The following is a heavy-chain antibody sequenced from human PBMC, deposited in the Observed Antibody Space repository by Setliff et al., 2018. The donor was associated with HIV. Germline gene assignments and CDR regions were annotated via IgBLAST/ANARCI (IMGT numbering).Heavy chain of an antibody. J-gene: IGHJ4*02. CDR1: GGSISSGSYY. CDR2: IYTSGTT. Sequence: PSETLSLTCTVSGGSISSGSYYWTWIRQPAGKGLEWIGHIYTSGTTDYNPSLKSRVTISLDTSKNQFSLKLSSVTAADTAVYYCARATRTGWYSLFEYWGQGTLVTVSS. CDR3: ARATRTGWYSLFEY. V-gene: IGHV4-61*09. D-gene: IGHD6-19*01.